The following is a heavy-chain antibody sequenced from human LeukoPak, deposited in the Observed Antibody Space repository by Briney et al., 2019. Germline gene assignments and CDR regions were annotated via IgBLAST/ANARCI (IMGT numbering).Heavy chain of an antibody. V-gene: IGHV1-46*01. Sequence: ASVKVSCTSSGYTYTNYYMHWVRQAPGQGLEWMGIINPSGGSPTYAQKFQGRLSMTSDISTSTLHMELSGLRSEDTAIYYCARAGIWSEYDPFDIWGQGTLVTVSS. CDR1: GYTYTNYY. CDR3: ARAGIWSEYDPFDI. CDR2: INPSGGSP. J-gene: IGHJ3*02. D-gene: IGHD3-3*01.